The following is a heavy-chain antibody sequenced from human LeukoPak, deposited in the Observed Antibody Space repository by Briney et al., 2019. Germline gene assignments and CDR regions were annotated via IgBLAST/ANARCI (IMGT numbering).Heavy chain of an antibody. Sequence: ASVKVSCKVSGYTLTELSRHWWGQPPGKGLGGRGVFVPEDGETIYAQKFQGRVTMTEDTSTDTAYMELSSLRSEDTAVYYCATKTYYYGSGSRAREETWGQGTLVTVSS. CDR3: ATKTYYYGSGSRAREET. J-gene: IGHJ5*02. V-gene: IGHV1-24*01. D-gene: IGHD3-10*01. CDR2: FVPEDGET. CDR1: GYTLTELS.